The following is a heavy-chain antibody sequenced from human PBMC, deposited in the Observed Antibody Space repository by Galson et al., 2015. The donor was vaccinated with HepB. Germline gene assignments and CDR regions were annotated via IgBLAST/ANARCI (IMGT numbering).Heavy chain of an antibody. CDR2: INPNSGGT. D-gene: IGHD2-21*01. CDR1: GYTFTGYY. CDR3: AHLIHHYCGGDCYSGDY. V-gene: IGHV1-2*06. J-gene: IGHJ4*02. Sequence: SVKVSCKASGYTFTGYYMYWVRQAPGQGLEWMGRINPNSGGTNYAQKFQGRVTMTRDTSISTAYMELSRLRSDDTAVYYCAHLIHHYCGGDCYSGDYWGQGTLVTVSS.